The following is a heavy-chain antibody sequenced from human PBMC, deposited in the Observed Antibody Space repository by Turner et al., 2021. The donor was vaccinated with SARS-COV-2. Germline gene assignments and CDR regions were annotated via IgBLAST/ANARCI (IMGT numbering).Heavy chain of an antibody. CDR3: AREKGITMIVVAKTRGDYFDY. CDR1: GYTFTGYY. D-gene: IGHD3-22*01. V-gene: IGHV1-2*02. Sequence: QVQLVQSGAEVKKPGASVKVSCKASGYTFTGYYMHWVRQAPGQGLEWMGRINPNSGGTNYAQKFQGRVTMTRDTSISTAYMELSRLRSDDTAVYYCAREKGITMIVVAKTRGDYFDYGGQGTLVTVSS. CDR2: INPNSGGT. J-gene: IGHJ4*02.